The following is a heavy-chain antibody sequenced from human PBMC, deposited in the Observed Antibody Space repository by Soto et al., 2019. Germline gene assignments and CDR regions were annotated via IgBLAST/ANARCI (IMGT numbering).Heavy chain of an antibody. CDR2: ISWNSGSI. V-gene: IGHV3-9*01. D-gene: IGHD3-16*02. CDR3: AKWGDYIWGSYRETREHAFDI. J-gene: IGHJ3*02. Sequence: GGSLRLSCAASGFTFDDYAMHWVRQAPGKGLEWVSGISWNSGSIGYADSVKGRFTISRDNAKNSLYLQMNSLRAEDTALYYCAKWGDYIWGSYRETREHAFDIWGQGTMVTVSS. CDR1: GFTFDDYA.